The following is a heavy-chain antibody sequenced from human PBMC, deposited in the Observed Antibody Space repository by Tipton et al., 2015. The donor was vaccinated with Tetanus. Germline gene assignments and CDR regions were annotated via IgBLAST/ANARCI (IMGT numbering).Heavy chain of an antibody. Sequence: LRFSCTVSGGSISSGGYYWSWIRQHPGKGLEWIGDIYNSGSTYYNPSLKSRVTILVDTTKNQFSLKLKSVTAADTAVYYCARDQARGARGGNYFDYWGQGSLVTVSS. CDR2: IYNSGST. J-gene: IGHJ4*02. CDR1: GGSISSGGYY. V-gene: IGHV4-31*03. D-gene: IGHD1-26*01. CDR3: ARDQARGARGGNYFDY.